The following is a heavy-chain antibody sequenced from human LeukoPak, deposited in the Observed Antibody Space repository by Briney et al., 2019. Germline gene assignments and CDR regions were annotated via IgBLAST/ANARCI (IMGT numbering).Heavy chain of an antibody. CDR1: GFTFSSYA. Sequence: GGSLRLSCAASGFTFSSYAMSWVRQAPGKGLEWVSAISGSGGSTYYADSVKGRFTISRDNSKNTLYLQMNSLSAEDTAVYYCAKAVPTIAARLCWFDPWGQGTLVTVSS. CDR3: AKAVPTIAARLCWFDP. J-gene: IGHJ5*02. V-gene: IGHV3-23*01. D-gene: IGHD6-6*01. CDR2: ISGSGGST.